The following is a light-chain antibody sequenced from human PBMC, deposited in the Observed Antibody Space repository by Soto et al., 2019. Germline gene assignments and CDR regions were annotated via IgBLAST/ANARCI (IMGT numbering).Light chain of an antibody. V-gene: IGKV1-5*03. CDR1: QSINSW. Sequence: DIQMTQSPSTLSASVGDRVTITCRARQSINSWLAWYQQKPGKAPKLLIYEASSLERGVPSRFSGSGSGTEFTLTISSLQPDDFATYYCQQYNSYWTFGQGTKVEIK. CDR3: QQYNSYWT. J-gene: IGKJ1*01. CDR2: EAS.